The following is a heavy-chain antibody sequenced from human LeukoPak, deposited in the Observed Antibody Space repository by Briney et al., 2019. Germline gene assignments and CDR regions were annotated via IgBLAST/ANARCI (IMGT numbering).Heavy chain of an antibody. Sequence: GGSLRLSCAASGFTFSSYWMSWVRQAPGKGLEWVSAISGSGGSTYYADSVKGRFTISRDNSKNTLYLQMNSLRAEDTAVYYCARVRRDGYNFDAFDIWGQGTMVTVSS. V-gene: IGHV3-23*01. CDR3: ARVRRDGYNFDAFDI. D-gene: IGHD5-24*01. CDR1: GFTFSSYW. J-gene: IGHJ3*02. CDR2: ISGSGGST.